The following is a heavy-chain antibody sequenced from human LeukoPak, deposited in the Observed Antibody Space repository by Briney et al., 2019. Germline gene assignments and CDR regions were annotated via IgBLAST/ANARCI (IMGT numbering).Heavy chain of an antibody. J-gene: IGHJ6*03. CDR3: ATGGIAVAEDYYYYYYMDV. V-gene: IGHV3-21*01. CDR1: GFTFSSYT. D-gene: IGHD6-19*01. CDR2: ISSRSSYI. Sequence: GGSLRLSCAASGFTFSSYTMNWVRQAPGKGLEWVSSISSRSSYIYYADSVKGRFTISRDNAKNSLYLQMNSLRAEDTAVYYCATGGIAVAEDYYYYYYMDVWGKGTTVTISS.